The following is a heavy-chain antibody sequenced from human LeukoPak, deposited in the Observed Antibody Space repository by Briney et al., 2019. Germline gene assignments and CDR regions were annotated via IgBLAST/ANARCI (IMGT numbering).Heavy chain of an antibody. D-gene: IGHD2-2*01. V-gene: IGHV3-23*01. CDR2: IRGSGDRT. Sequence: GGSLRLSCAASGFTFSSYAMSWVRQAPGKGLEWVSAIRGSGDRTYYADSVKGRFTISRDNAKNSLYLQMNSLRAEDTAVYYCARDKPMYTSLYAFWGQGTLVTVSS. J-gene: IGHJ4*02. CDR1: GFTFSSYA. CDR3: ARDKPMYTSLYAF.